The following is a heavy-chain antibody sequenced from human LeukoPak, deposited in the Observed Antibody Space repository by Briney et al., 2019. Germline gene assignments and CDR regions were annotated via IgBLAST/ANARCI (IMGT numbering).Heavy chain of an antibody. J-gene: IGHJ4*02. CDR1: GFTFSSYS. CDR3: ASEMATTETFDY. CDR2: ISSSSSYI. V-gene: IGHV3-21*01. D-gene: IGHD5-24*01. Sequence: GGSLRLSCAASGFTFSSYSMNWVRQAPGKGLEWVSSISSSSSYIYYADSVKGRFTISRDSSKNTLYLQMNSLRAEDTAVYYCASEMATTETFDYWGQGALVTVSS.